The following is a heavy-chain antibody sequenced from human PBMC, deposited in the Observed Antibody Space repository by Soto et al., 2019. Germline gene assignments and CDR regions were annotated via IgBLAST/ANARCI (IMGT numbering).Heavy chain of an antibody. D-gene: IGHD1-26*01. V-gene: IGHV1-2*02. CDR1: GFSFTGYY. CDR3: ATDLKRELAYGLQP. J-gene: IGHJ5*02. CDR2: INAHSGGT. Sequence: ASVKVSCKASGFSFTGYYIHWLLQAPGQGLEWMGWINAHSGGTGYAQKFQGRVTFTRVTSFATAYLIRTILTSDDTALYYCATDLKRELAYGLQPWGQGTQV.